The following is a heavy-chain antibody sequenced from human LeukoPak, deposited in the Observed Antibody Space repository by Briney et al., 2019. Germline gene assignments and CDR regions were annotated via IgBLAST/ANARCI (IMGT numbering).Heavy chain of an antibody. CDR2: INPSGGST. CDR1: GYTFTSYY. J-gene: IGHJ6*03. V-gene: IGHV1-46*01. D-gene: IGHD6-13*01. CDR3: ARYAGIAAARGYYYYMDV. Sequence: ASVKVSCKASGYTFTSYYMHWVRQAPGQGLEWMGIINPSGGSTSYAQKFQGRVTMTRDTSTSTAYMELRSLRSDDTAVYYCARYAGIAAARGYYYYMDVWGKGTTVTVSS.